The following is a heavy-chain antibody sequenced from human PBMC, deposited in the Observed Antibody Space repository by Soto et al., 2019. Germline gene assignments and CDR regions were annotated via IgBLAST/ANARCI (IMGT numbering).Heavy chain of an antibody. V-gene: IGHV1-58*02. CDR1: GFTFTHSA. Sequence: QMQLVQSGPEVKKPGTSVKVSCKASGFTFTHSAMQWVRQARGQSLEWIGWIVVGSGNTNYAPKFQDRVTITWDMSTFTAYLEWSSLRSEDTAVDYCAAEYYYGCSDHRGPIDCGQGTLVTVSS. CDR3: AAEYYYGCSDHRGPID. CDR2: IVVGSGNT. D-gene: IGHD3-22*01. J-gene: IGHJ4*02.